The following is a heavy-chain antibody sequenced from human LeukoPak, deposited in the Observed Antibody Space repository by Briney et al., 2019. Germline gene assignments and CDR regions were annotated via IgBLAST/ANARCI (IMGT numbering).Heavy chain of an antibody. D-gene: IGHD6-13*01. V-gene: IGHV1-69*13. CDR1: GGTFSSYA. J-gene: IGHJ4*02. Sequence: SVKVSCKASGGTFSSYAISWVRQAPGQGLEWMGGIIPVFGTAIYAQKFQGRVTITADESTSTAYMALSTLRSEDTAVYYCARGLEAGGRGDYWGQGTLVTVSS. CDR3: ARGLEAGGRGDY. CDR2: IIPVFGTA.